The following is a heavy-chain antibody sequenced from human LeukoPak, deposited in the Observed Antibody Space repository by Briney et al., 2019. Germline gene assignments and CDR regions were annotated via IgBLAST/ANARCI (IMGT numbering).Heavy chain of an antibody. J-gene: IGHJ3*02. V-gene: IGHV3-74*01. CDR2: INSDGSTT. CDR1: GFTFSSSW. Sequence: GGSLRLSCAASGFTFSSSWMHWVRQAPGKGLVWVSRINSDGSTTNYADSVKGRFIISRDNAKNSLYLQMNSLRAEDTAVYYCAREGHTSGYCGAFDIWGQGTTVSVSS. CDR3: AREGHTSGYCGAFDI. D-gene: IGHD3-22*01.